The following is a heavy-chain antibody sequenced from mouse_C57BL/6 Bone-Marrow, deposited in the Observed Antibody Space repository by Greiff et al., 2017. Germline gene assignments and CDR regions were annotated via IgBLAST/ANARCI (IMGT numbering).Heavy chain of an antibody. CDR2: IDPENGDT. J-gene: IGHJ4*01. Sequence: VQLQQSGAELVRPGASVKLSCTASGFNIKDDYMHWVKQRPEQGLEWIGWIDPENGDTEYASKFQGKATITADTSSNTAYLQLSSLTSEDTAVYYCTLHGGYCYEEKIYAMDYWGRGTSVTVSS. CDR1: GFNIKDDY. CDR3: TLHGGYCYEEKIYAMDY. D-gene: IGHD2-12*01. V-gene: IGHV14-4*01.